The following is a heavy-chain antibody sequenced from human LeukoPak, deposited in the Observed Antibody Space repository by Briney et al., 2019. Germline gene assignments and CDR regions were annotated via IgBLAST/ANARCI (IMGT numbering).Heavy chain of an antibody. CDR1: GFTFSSYA. CDR2: ISYDGSNK. CDR3: ARDFGIAAAGLDY. V-gene: IGHV3-30*04. Sequence: GRSLRLSCAASGFTFSSYAMHWVRQAPGKGLEWVAVISYDGSNKYYADSVKGRFTISRDNSKNTLYLQMNSLRAEDTAVYYCARDFGIAAAGLDYWGQGTLVTVSS. J-gene: IGHJ4*02. D-gene: IGHD6-13*01.